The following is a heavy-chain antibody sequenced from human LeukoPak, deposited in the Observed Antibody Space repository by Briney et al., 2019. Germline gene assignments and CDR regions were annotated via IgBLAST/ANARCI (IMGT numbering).Heavy chain of an antibody. Sequence: ASVKVSCKASGYTFTGYYMHWVRQAPGQGLEWMGWINPNSGGTNYAQKFQGRVTLTRDTSISAAYMELSRLRSDDTAVYYCARGLRGGNGAFDIWGQGTMVTVSS. CDR2: INPNSGGT. J-gene: IGHJ3*02. V-gene: IGHV1-2*02. CDR3: ARGLRGGNGAFDI. D-gene: IGHD4-23*01. CDR1: GYTFTGYY.